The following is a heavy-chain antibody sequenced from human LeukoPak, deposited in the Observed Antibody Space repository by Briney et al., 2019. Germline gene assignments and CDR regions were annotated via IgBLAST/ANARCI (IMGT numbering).Heavy chain of an antibody. CDR1: GYTFTGYY. J-gene: IGHJ4*02. CDR2: INPNSGGT. CDR3: ARGGALSDGPWHFDF. V-gene: IGHV1-2*02. Sequence: GASVKVSCKASGYTFTGYYMHWVRQAPGQGLEWMGWINPNSGGTDYAQKFQGRVTMTRDTSISTAYMELNTLRSDDTAVYYCARGGALSDGPWHFDFWGQGTLVTVSS. D-gene: IGHD1-26*01.